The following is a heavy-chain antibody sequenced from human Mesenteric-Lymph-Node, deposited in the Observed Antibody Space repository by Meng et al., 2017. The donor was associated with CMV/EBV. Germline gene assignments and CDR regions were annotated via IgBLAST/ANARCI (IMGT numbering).Heavy chain of an antibody. CDR3: ARVAGYCSSTSCHFDY. CDR1: GGFIGTGDYY. V-gene: IGHV4-30-4*01. Sequence: LRLSCTVSGGFIGTGDYYWSWVRQPPGKGLEWIGYIYYAGSTHYNPSLKSRVTISVDRSKNQFSLKLSSVTAADTAVYYCARVAGYCSSTSCHFDYWGQGTLVTVSS. J-gene: IGHJ4*02. D-gene: IGHD2-2*01. CDR2: IYYAGST.